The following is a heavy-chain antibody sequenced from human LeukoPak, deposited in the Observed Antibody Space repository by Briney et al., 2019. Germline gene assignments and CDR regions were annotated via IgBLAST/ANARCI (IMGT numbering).Heavy chain of an antibody. V-gene: IGHV4-59*01. CDR2: IYYTGST. Sequence: SETLSLTCTVSGGSMSTYYWTWIRQPPGKGLEWIGFIYYTGSTNYNPSLKSRVTISVDTSKNQFSLKLSTVTAADTAVYYCAGMRITTPTVRTLDYWGQGTLVTVSS. J-gene: IGHJ4*02. CDR1: GGSMSTYY. D-gene: IGHD1-14*01. CDR3: AGMRITTPTVRTLDY.